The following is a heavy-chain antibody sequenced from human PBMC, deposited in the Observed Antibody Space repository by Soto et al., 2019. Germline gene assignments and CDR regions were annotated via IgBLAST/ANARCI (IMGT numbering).Heavy chain of an antibody. Sequence: GSLRLSCAASGFTFSSYSMNWVRQAPGKGLEWVSSISSSSSYIYYADSVKGRFTISRDNAKNSLYLQMNSLRAEDTAVYYCARTYCGGDCRGYFQHWGQGTLVTVSS. CDR3: ARTYCGGDCRGYFQH. V-gene: IGHV3-21*01. CDR2: ISSSSSYI. J-gene: IGHJ1*01. CDR1: GFTFSSYS. D-gene: IGHD2-21*02.